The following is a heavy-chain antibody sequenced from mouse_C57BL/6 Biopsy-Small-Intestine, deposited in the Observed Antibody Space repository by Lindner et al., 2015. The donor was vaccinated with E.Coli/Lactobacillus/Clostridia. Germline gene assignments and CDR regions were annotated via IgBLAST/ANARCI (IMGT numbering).Heavy chain of an antibody. CDR3: ARWGLLPRYAMDH. CDR1: GFTFSDYG. V-gene: IGHV5-17*01. D-gene: IGHD2-3*01. CDR2: ISSGSSTI. J-gene: IGHJ4*01. Sequence: VQLRGVGGGRLSEPGGSLKLSCAASGFTFSDYGMHWVRQAPEKGLEWVAYISSGSSTIYYADTVKGRFTISRDNAKNTLFLQMTSLRSEDTAIYYCARWGLLPRYAMDHWGQGTSVTVSS.